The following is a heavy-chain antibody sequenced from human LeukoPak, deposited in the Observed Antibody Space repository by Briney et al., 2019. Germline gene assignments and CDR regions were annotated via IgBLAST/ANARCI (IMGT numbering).Heavy chain of an antibody. Sequence: GGSLRLSCAASGFTFSSYGMHWVRQAPGKGLEWVAVISYDGSNKYYADSVKGRFTISRDNSKNTLYLQMNSLRGEDTAVYYCAKLGTTSVTTGYWGQGTLVTVSS. CDR1: GFTFSSYG. J-gene: IGHJ4*02. CDR3: AKLGTTSVTTGY. V-gene: IGHV3-30*18. CDR2: ISYDGSNK. D-gene: IGHD4-17*01.